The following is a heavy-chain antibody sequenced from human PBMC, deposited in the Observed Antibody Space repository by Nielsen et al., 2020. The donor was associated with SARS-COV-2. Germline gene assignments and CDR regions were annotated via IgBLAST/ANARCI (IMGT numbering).Heavy chain of an antibody. Sequence: GESLKISCAASGFTFDDYAMHWVRQAPGKGLEWVSRINSDGSSTSYADSVKGRFTISRDNAKNTLYLQMNSLRAEDTAVYYCARAFEELGYCSSTSCPFDYWGQGTLVTVSS. V-gene: IGHV3-74*01. CDR3: ARAFEELGYCSSTSCPFDY. CDR2: INSDGSST. D-gene: IGHD2-2*01. CDR1: GFTFDDYA. J-gene: IGHJ4*02.